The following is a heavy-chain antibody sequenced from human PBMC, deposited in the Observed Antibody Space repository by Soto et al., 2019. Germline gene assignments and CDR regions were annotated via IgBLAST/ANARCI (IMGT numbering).Heavy chain of an antibody. V-gene: IGHV3-72*01. CDR3: TTVTTVDYYFDY. Sequence: GGSLRLSCAASGLTFSDRYMDWVRQAPGKGLEWVGRIRKKTNSYTTEYAASVKGRFIISRDDSTNSLYLQMSSLKTEDTAVYYCTTVTTVDYYFDYWGQGTLVTVS. J-gene: IGHJ4*02. CDR2: IRKKTNSYTT. D-gene: IGHD4-17*01. CDR1: GLTFSDRY.